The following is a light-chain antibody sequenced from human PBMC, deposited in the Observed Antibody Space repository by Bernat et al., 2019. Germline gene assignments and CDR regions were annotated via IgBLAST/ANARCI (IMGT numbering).Light chain of an antibody. CDR2: EVS. CDR3: SSYTSSSTLYV. J-gene: IGLJ1*01. CDR1: SSDVGSYNR. Sequence: QSALTQPPSVSGSPVQSVTISCTGTSSDVGSYNRVSWYQQSPGTAPKLMIYEVSNRPSGVPDRFSGSKSGNTASLTISGLQAEDEADYYCSSYTSSSTLYVFGTGNKVTVL. V-gene: IGLV2-18*02.